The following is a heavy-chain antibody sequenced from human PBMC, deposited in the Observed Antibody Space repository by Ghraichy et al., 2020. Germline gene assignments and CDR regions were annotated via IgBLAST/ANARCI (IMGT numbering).Heavy chain of an antibody. V-gene: IGHV4-39*01. J-gene: IGHJ3*02. CDR2: ISYSGET. CDR3: ARHPLYYDVLGGAFDI. CDR1: GGSISSGKYY. D-gene: IGHD3-9*01. Sequence: SETLSLTCTVSGGSISSGKYYWGWLRQPPGKGLEWIGSISYSGETFYSPSLKSRLTISADTSKTQFSLELTSVTAADTAVYYCARHPLYYDVLGGAFDIWGQGILVTVSS.